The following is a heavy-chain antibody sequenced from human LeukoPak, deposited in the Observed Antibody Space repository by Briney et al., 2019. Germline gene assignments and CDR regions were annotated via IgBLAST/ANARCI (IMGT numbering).Heavy chain of an antibody. CDR1: GFPFSSYA. Sequence: GGSLRLSCAASGFPFSSYAMSWVRQAPGKGLEWVSAISGSGGSTYYADSVKGRFTISRDNSKNTLYLQMNSLRAEDTAVYYCARRAGGYSHPYDDWGQGILVTVSS. V-gene: IGHV3-23*01. D-gene: IGHD4-23*01. J-gene: IGHJ4*02. CDR3: ARRAGGYSHPYDD. CDR2: ISGSGGST.